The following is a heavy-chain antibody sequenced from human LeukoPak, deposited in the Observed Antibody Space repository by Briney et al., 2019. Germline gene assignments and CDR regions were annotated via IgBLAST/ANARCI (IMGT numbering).Heavy chain of an antibody. CDR2: IYYSGST. J-gene: IGHJ6*03. CDR1: GGSISIYH. V-gene: IGHV4-59*01. Sequence: SETLSLTCTVSGGSISIYHRSWIRQPPGKGLEWIGYIYYSGSTNYNPSLKSRVTISVDTSKNQFSLKLSSVTSADTAVYYCARGRFGIAAAGTGDYNFYYYIAESSKPSTVTVSS. D-gene: IGHD6-13*01. CDR3: ARGRFGIAAAGTGDYNFYYYIAE.